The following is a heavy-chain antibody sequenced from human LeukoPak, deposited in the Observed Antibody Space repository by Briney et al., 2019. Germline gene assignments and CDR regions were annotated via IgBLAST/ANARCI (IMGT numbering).Heavy chain of an antibody. Sequence: GGSLRLSCAASGFTFINYGMHWVRQAPGKGLEWVAVIWYDGSNKYYADSVKGRFTISRDNSKNTLYLQMNSLRADDTAMYYCAKGQELHYYYYYMDVWGKGTTVTVSS. D-gene: IGHD5-24*01. J-gene: IGHJ6*03. CDR3: AKGQELHYYYYYMDV. CDR2: IWYDGSNK. CDR1: GFTFINYG. V-gene: IGHV3-33*06.